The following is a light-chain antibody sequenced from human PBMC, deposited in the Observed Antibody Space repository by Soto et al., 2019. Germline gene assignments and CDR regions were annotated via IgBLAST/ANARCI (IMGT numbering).Light chain of an antibody. CDR2: YAS. V-gene: IGKV1-5*01. J-gene: IGKJ1*01. CDR1: RTISTF. Sequence: DIQMTQSPSTLSGSVGDTVTISCRASRTISTFLSCYQQKPGKAPKLLIYYASSLESGVPSRFSGSGSGTEFTLTISSLQPDDFATYYCQQYNTYSTFGQGTKVDIK. CDR3: QQYNTYST.